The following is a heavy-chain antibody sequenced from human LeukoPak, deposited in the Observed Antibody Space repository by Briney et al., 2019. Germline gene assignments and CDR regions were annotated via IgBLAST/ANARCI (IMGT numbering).Heavy chain of an antibody. D-gene: IGHD3-10*01. CDR3: ARHFGDHWITLNWFDP. J-gene: IGHJ5*02. V-gene: IGHV4-59*05. Sequence: PSETLSLTCTVSGDSISSYYWNWIRQPPGEGLEWIGSISYTASTYYNPSLKSRVAISVDTSRNQFSLKVNSVIAADTAVYYCARHFGDHWITLNWFDPWGQGTLVTVSS. CDR1: GDSISSYY. CDR2: ISYTAST.